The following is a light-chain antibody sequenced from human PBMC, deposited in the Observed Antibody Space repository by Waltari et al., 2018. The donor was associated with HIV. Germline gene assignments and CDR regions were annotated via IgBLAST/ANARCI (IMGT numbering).Light chain of an antibody. J-gene: IGLJ2*01. V-gene: IGLV1-40*01. CDR1: SSNIGAGYD. CDR3: QSFDSSLTTSGVI. Sequence: QSVLTQPPSVSGAPGQRVTISCTGSSSNIGAGYDVHWYQQLPGTAPKLLIYANIHRPSGVPDRFSGSKSGSSASLAITGLQAEDEAHYYCQSFDSSLTTSGVIFGGGTKLTVL. CDR2: ANI.